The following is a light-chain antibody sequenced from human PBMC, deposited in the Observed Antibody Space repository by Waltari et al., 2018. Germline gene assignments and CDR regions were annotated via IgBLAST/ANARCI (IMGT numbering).Light chain of an antibody. Sequence: DIQMTQSPSSLSTSVGARVTITCRASQSVGIFLNWYQQKPGKAPKLLIGAASTLQSGVPSRFSGGGSGTDFTLIISGLQPEDVATYYCQQCNSTPYTFGQGTKLEIK. CDR2: AAS. J-gene: IGKJ2*01. CDR1: QSVGIF. CDR3: QQCNSTPYT. V-gene: IGKV1-39*01.